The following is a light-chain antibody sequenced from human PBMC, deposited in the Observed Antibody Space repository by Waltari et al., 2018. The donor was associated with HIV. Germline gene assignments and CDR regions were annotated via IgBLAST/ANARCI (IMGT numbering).Light chain of an antibody. CDR1: ALPKQC. Sequence: SYELTQPPSVSVSPGQTAQITCSGDALPKQCVYWYRQKPGQAPLLVMYKDTERPSGIPERFTGSSSGTSVTLTINGVQAEDEGDYYCQSTDISGTFAVFGAGTKVTVL. J-gene: IGLJ1*01. CDR3: QSTDISGTFAV. V-gene: IGLV3-25*03. CDR2: KDT.